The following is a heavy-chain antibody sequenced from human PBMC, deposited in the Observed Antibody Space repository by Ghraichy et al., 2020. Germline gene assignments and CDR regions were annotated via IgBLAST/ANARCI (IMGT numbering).Heavy chain of an antibody. J-gene: IGHJ4*02. CDR2: ISVGEHDDAT. D-gene: IGHD3/OR15-3a*01. V-gene: IGHV3-23*01. CDR1: GLTFRNYA. CDR3: ATIYDYDLGTYFSDF. Sequence: GGSLRLSCAASGLTFRNYAISWVRQAPGKGLQWVSAISVGEHDDATYYSDSVKGSFTVSRDDSKSTLYLQMNSLRAEASAVYFCATIYDYDLGTYFSDFWGPGTLVTVS.